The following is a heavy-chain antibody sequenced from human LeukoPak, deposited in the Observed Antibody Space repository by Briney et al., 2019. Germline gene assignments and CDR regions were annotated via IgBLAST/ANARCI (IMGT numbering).Heavy chain of an antibody. CDR1: GFTFSNAW. CDR2: IKSKTDGGTT. J-gene: IGHJ4*02. CDR3: TTDMGGSYWAPISYFDY. D-gene: IGHD1-26*01. V-gene: IGHV3-15*01. Sequence: GGSLRLSCAASGFTFSNAWMSWVRQAPGKGLEWVGRIKSKTDGGTTDYAAPVKGRFTISRDDSKNTLYLQMNSLKTEDTAVYYCTTDMGGSYWAPISYFDYWGQGTLVTVSS.